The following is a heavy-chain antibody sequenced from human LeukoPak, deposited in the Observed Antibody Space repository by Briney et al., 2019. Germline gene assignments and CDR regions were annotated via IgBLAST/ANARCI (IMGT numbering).Heavy chain of an antibody. V-gene: IGHV4-39*01. D-gene: IGHD3-10*01. CDR3: AANSADYNTLGSSYKV. J-gene: IGHJ4*02. Sequence: SETLSLTCAIYSESFSGYFWAWIRQSPGKGLEWIGSFSYSGTTYYNPSLKSRVTISVDTSKNQFSLKLNSVTAADTAVFYCAANSADYNTLGSSYKVWGQGTLVTVSS. CDR2: FSYSGTT. CDR1: SESFSGYF.